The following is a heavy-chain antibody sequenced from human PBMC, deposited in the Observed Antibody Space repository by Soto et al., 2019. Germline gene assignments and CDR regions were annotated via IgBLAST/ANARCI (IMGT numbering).Heavy chain of an antibody. Sequence: EVQLLESGGGLVQPGGSLRLSCAASGFTFSSYAMSWVRQAPGKGLEWVSAISGSGGSTYYADSVKGRFTISRDNSKNTLYLQMHSLRAEDTAVYYCAKDYYGSGSYSVYNWFDPWGQGTLVTVSS. CDR2: ISGSGGST. V-gene: IGHV3-23*01. CDR1: GFTFSSYA. J-gene: IGHJ5*02. CDR3: AKDYYGSGSYSVYNWFDP. D-gene: IGHD3-10*01.